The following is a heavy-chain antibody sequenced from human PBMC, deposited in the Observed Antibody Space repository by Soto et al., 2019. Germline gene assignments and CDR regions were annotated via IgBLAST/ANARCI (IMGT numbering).Heavy chain of an antibody. CDR1: GGPISSGGYS. CDR3: ARGDIVATIDAFDI. Sequence: PSETLFLTCAVSGGPISSGGYSWSWIRQPPGKGLEWIGYIYHSGSTYYNPSLKSRVTISVDRSKNQFSLKLSSVTAADTAVYYCARGDIVATIDAFDIWGQGTMVTVSS. V-gene: IGHV4-30-2*01. D-gene: IGHD5-12*01. J-gene: IGHJ3*02. CDR2: IYHSGST.